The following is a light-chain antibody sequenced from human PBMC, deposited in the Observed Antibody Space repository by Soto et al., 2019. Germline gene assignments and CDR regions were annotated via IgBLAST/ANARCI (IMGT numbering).Light chain of an antibody. Sequence: QSALTQPPSASASPGQSVTISCTGTSSDVGGYKYVSWYQQYPGKAPKLIIYEVTRRPSGVPDRFSGSRSGNTASLTVSGLQVEDEADYYCSSSAASNTVLFGGGIKLTAL. CDR1: SSDVGGYKY. CDR2: EVT. V-gene: IGLV2-8*01. J-gene: IGLJ2*01. CDR3: SSSAASNTVL.